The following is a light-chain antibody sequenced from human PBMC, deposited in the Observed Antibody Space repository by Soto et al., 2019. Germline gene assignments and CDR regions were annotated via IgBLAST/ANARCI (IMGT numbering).Light chain of an antibody. CDR3: QTWGTGIRV. V-gene: IGLV4-69*01. CDR1: SGHSSYA. Sequence: QLVLTQSPSASASLGASVKLTCTLSSGHSSYAIAWHQQQPEKGPRYLMKLNSDGSHSKGDGIPDRFSGSSSGAERYLTISILQSEDEADYYCQTWGTGIRVFGGGTKVTVL. CDR2: LNSDGSH. J-gene: IGLJ3*02.